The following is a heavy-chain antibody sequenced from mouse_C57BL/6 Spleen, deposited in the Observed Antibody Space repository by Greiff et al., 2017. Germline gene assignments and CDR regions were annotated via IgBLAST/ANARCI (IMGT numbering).Heavy chain of an antibody. CDR1: GFSFNTYA. D-gene: IGHD2-4*01. Sequence: EVQGVESGGGLVQPKGSLKLSCAASGFSFNTYAMNWVRQAPGKGLEWVARIRSKSNNYATYYADSVKDRFTISRDDSESMLYLQMNNLKTEDTAMYYCVRQSYYDYDYAMDYWGQGTSVTVSS. CDR2: IRSKSNNYAT. J-gene: IGHJ4*01. V-gene: IGHV10-1*01. CDR3: VRQSYYDYDYAMDY.